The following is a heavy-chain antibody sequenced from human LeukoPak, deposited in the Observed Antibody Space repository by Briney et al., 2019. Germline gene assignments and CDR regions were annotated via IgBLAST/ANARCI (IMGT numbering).Heavy chain of an antibody. D-gene: IGHD1-26*01. Sequence: GGSLRLSCAASGFTFSSYAMNWVRQAPGKGLEWVPAISGSGGSTYYADSVKGRFTISRDNSKNTLYLQMNSLRAEDTAVYYCAETYSGSYPNGAFDIWGQGTMVTVSS. CDR2: ISGSGGST. CDR3: AETYSGSYPNGAFDI. CDR1: GFTFSSYA. V-gene: IGHV3-23*01. J-gene: IGHJ3*02.